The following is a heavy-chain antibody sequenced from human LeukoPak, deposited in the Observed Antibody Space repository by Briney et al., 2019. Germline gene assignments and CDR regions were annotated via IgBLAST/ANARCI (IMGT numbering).Heavy chain of an antibody. CDR3: ASPGPSIVVVPAAIDYYYGMDV. CDR1: GYTFTSFG. CDR2: ISVYNGNT. J-gene: IGHJ6*02. D-gene: IGHD2-2*01. V-gene: IGHV1-18*01. Sequence: ASVKVSCKASGYTFTSFGISGVRRAPGQGLEGMGWISVYNGNTNYAQKLQGRVTMTTDTSTSTAYMELRSLRSDDTAVYYCASPGPSIVVVPAAIDYYYGMDVWGQETTVTVSS.